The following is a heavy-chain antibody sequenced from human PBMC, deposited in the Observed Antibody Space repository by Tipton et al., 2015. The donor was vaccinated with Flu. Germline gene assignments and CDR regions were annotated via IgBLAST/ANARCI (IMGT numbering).Heavy chain of an antibody. V-gene: IGHV3-30*02. CDR2: IWYGGSNK. D-gene: IGHD4-11*01. CDR1: GFTFSSYG. J-gene: IGHJ5*01. CDR3: ARDRFSNFFGWFDS. Sequence: SLRLSCAVSGFTFSSYGMHWVRQDPGKGLEWVAFIWYGGSNKYYVDSVKGRFTISRDNSKNMLYLQMNSLRADDTAVYYCARDRFSNFFGWFDSWGQGALVTVSS.